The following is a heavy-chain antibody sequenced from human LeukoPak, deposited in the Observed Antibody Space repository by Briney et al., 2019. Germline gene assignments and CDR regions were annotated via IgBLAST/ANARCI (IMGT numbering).Heavy chain of an antibody. CDR1: GYTFTSYG. V-gene: IGHV1-18*01. Sequence: AASVKVSCKASGYTFTSYGISLVRQAPGQGLEWMGWISAYNGNTNYAQKLQGRVTMTTDTSTSTAYMELRSLRSDDTAVYYCARDRDTMVRGAMDLWGQGTLVTVSS. D-gene: IGHD3-10*01. CDR3: ARDRDTMVRGAMDL. CDR2: ISAYNGNT. J-gene: IGHJ4*02.